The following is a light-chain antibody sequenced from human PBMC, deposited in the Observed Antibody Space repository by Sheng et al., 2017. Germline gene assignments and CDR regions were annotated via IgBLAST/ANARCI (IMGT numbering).Light chain of an antibody. CDR3: QQRSNWPLT. Sequence: EIVLTQSPVTLSLSPGERATLSCRASQSVSSSLAWYQQKPGQAPRLLIYDASNRATGIPARFSGSGSGTDFTLTISSLEPEDFAVYYCQQRSNWPLTFGGGPTWRSN. J-gene: IGKJ4*01. CDR2: DAS. V-gene: IGKV3-11*01. CDR1: QSVSSS.